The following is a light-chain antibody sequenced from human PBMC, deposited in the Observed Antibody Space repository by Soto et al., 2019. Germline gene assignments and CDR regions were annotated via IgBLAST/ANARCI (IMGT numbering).Light chain of an antibody. J-gene: IGKJ1*01. CDR3: QQYDTYPRT. CDR2: KAS. V-gene: IGKV1-5*03. CDR1: HSISNW. Sequence: DIQMTQSPSTLSASVGDRVTITCRASHSISNWLAWYQQKPGKAPKLLIFKASTLESGVPSRFSGSGSGTEFTLNISSLQSDDFATYHCQQYDTYPRTFGQGTKVDIK.